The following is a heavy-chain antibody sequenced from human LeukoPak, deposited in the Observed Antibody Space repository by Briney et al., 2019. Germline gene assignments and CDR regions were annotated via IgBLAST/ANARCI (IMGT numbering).Heavy chain of an antibody. Sequence: GESLRISCKASGYSFTSYWISWVRQMPGQGLEWMGRIDPSDSYTNYSPSFQGHVTISADKSISTAYLQWSSLKASDTAMYYCARHVRGPYGSGSPIFDYWGQGTLVTVSS. V-gene: IGHV5-10-1*01. D-gene: IGHD3-10*01. J-gene: IGHJ4*02. CDR1: GYSFTSYW. CDR3: ARHVRGPYGSGSPIFDY. CDR2: IDPSDSYT.